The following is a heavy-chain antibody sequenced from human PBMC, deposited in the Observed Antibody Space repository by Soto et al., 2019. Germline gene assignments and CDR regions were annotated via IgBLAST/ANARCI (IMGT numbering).Heavy chain of an antibody. D-gene: IGHD2-15*01. Sequence: EVQLLESGGGLVQPGGSLRLSCAASGFTFSSYAMSWVRQAPGKGLEWVSLISGSGGTTLYADSVKGRLTISRDNSKNPQYLKMISLSAEDAAVYYCARDLLSFSGGSCYSGSDYWGKGILVTVSS. CDR2: ISGSGGTT. CDR3: ARDLLSFSGGSCYSGSDY. J-gene: IGHJ4*02. CDR1: GFTFSSYA. V-gene: IGHV3-23*01.